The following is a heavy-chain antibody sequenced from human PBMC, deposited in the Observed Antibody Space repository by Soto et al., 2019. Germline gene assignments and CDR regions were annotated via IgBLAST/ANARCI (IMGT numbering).Heavy chain of an antibody. V-gene: IGHV3-23*01. D-gene: IGHD2-2*01. Sequence: EVQLLESGGGLVQPGGSLRLSCAASGFTFSSYVMSWVRQAPGKGLEWVSAISGSGGSTYYADSVKGRFTISRDNSKNTLYLQMNSLRAEDTAVYYCAKRMVVVVPAAKADYFDYWGQGTLVTVSS. CDR2: ISGSGGST. CDR3: AKRMVVVVPAAKADYFDY. J-gene: IGHJ4*02. CDR1: GFTFSSYV.